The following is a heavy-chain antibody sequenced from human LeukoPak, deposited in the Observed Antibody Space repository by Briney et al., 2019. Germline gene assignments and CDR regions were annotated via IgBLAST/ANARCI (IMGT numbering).Heavy chain of an antibody. V-gene: IGHV3-23*01. CDR3: AKDRSKSTRGGRYYFDY. J-gene: IGHJ4*02. CDR1: GYTFNSYA. Sequence: PGGFLRLSCTASGYTFNSYAMSWVRQAPGKGLEWVSAISGSGGSTYYADSVKGRFTISRDNSKNTLYLQMNSLRAEDTAVYYCAKDRSKSTRGGRYYFDYWGQGTLVTVSS. CDR2: ISGSGGST. D-gene: IGHD3-16*02.